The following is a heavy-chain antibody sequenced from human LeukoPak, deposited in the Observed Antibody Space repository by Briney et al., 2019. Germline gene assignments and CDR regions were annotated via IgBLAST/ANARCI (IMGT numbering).Heavy chain of an antibody. Sequence: GGSLRLSCAASGFTFSSYAMSGVRQAPGKGLEWVSAISGSGGSTYYADPVKGRFTISRDNSKNTLYLQMNSLRAEDTAVYYCAKRRPKGSASYFDYWGQGTLVTVSS. D-gene: IGHD3-10*01. CDR2: ISGSGGST. CDR1: GFTFSSYA. V-gene: IGHV3-23*01. J-gene: IGHJ4*02. CDR3: AKRRPKGSASYFDY.